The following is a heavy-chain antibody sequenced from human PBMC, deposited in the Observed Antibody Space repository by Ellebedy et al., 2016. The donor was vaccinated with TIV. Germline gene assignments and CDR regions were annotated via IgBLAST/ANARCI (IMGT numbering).Heavy chain of an antibody. CDR2: IYPGDSDT. CDR1: GYSFTSYW. V-gene: IGHV5-51*01. D-gene: IGHD2-21*02. J-gene: IGHJ5*02. Sequence: KVSCKGSGYSFTSYWIGWVRQMPGKGLEWMGIIYPGDSDTRYSPSFQGQVTISADKSISTAYLQWTSLKASDTAMYYCARGDYYEDPNWFDPWGQGTLVTVSS. CDR3: ARGDYYEDPNWFDP.